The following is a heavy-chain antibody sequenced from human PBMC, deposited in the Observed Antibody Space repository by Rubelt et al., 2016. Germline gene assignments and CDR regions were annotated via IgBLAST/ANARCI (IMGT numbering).Heavy chain of an antibody. J-gene: IGHJ4*02. CDR1: GFTFSTYT. Sequence: AASGFTFSTYTMNWVRQAPGKGLEWVSSITSGSAIYYADSVKGRFTNSRDNAKNSLYLQMNSLRDEDTAVYYCARVITSSGWYEDYWGQGTLVTVSS. CDR3: ARVITSSGWYEDY. V-gene: IGHV3-48*02. CDR2: ITSGSAI. D-gene: IGHD6-19*01.